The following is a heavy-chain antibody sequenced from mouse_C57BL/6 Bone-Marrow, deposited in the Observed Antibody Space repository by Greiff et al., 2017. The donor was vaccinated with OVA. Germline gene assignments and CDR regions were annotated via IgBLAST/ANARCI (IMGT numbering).Heavy chain of an antibody. CDR2: INYDGSST. D-gene: IGHD2-3*01. J-gene: IGHJ1*03. V-gene: IGHV5-16*01. CDR3: ARDRVDDGYYGYFDV. Sequence: EVNVVESEGGLVQPGSSMKLSCTASGFTFSDYYMAWVRQVPEKGLEWVANINYDGSSTNYLDSLKSRFIISRDNAKNILYLQMSRLKSEDTATYYCARDRVDDGYYGYFDVWGTGTTVTVSS. CDR1: GFTFSDYY.